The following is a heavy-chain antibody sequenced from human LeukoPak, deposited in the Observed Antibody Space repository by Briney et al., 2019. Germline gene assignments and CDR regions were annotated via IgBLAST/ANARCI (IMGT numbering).Heavy chain of an antibody. J-gene: IGHJ5*02. D-gene: IGHD1-26*01. CDR2: IYYSGST. CDR1: GGSISSYY. Sequence: SETLSLTCTVSGGSISSYYWSWIRQPPGKGLEWIGYIYYSGSTNYNPSLKSRLTISVDTSKNQFSLKLSSVTAADAAVYYCARASGRVGSWFDPWGQGTLVTVSS. CDR3: ARASGRVGSWFDP. V-gene: IGHV4-59*01.